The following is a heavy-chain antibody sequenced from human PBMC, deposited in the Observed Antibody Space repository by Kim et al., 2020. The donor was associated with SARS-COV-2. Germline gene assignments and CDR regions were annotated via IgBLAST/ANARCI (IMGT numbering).Heavy chain of an antibody. V-gene: IGHV4-39*07. Sequence: SETLSLTCIVSGGSISSSSYYWGWIRQPPGKGLEWIGSIYYSGSTYYSPSLKSRVTISVDTSKNQFSLKLSSVTAADTAVYYCAKAPNTRPYNWFDPWGQGTLVTVSS. J-gene: IGHJ5*02. CDR2: IYYSGST. CDR1: GGSISSSSYY. CDR3: AKAPNTRPYNWFDP. D-gene: IGHD6-6*01.